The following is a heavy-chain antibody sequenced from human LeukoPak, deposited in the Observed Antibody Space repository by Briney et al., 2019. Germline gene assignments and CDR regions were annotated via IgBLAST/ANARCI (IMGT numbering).Heavy chain of an antibody. CDR1: GFTFNTYG. CDR3: ARREQDVWDFDY. J-gene: IGHJ4*02. V-gene: IGHV3-48*02. Sequence: GGSLRLSCAASGFTFNTYGMNWVRQAPGKGLEWVSYISGTSSAMYYADSVKGRFTISSDNGKTSLYLQMNSLRDEDTAMYYCARREQDVWDFDYWGQGTLVTVSS. D-gene: IGHD1-26*01. CDR2: ISGTSSAM.